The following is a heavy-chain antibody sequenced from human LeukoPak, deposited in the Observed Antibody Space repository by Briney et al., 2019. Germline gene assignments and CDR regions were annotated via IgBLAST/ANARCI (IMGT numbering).Heavy chain of an antibody. D-gene: IGHD3-3*01. J-gene: IGHJ5*02. Sequence: GGSPRLSCAASGFTFSSYAMSWVRQAPGKGLEWVSTISGSGADTYYADSVTSRFTISRDNSKDTLYLQMSSLRAEDRAVYYCAKFIRDYDFWSGSYRAQWFDPWGQGTLVTVSS. CDR3: AKFIRDYDFWSGSYRAQWFDP. V-gene: IGHV3-23*01. CDR1: GFTFSSYA. CDR2: ISGSGADT.